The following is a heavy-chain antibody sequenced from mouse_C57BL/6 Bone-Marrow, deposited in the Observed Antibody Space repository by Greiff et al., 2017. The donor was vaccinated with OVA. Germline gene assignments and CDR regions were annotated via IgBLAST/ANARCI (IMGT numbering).Heavy chain of an antibody. CDR2: IYWDDDK. D-gene: IGHD1-1*02. CDR1: GFSLSTSGMG. J-gene: IGHJ4*01. CDR3: ARSGSYVYYFAVDY. V-gene: IGHV8-12*01. Sequence: QVTLKVSGPGILQPSQNLSLTCSFSGFSLSTSGMGVSWIRQPSGKGLEWLAQIYWDDDKRCNPFLKSRLTISKDTSRNQVFLKITSVDTADTATYYCARSGSYVYYFAVDYWGQGTSVTVSS.